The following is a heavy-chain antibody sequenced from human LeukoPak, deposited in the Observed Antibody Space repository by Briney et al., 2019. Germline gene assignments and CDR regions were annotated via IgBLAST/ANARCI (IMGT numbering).Heavy chain of an antibody. CDR1: GYTFTGYY. D-gene: IGHD6-19*01. J-gene: IGHJ4*02. CDR2: INPNSGGT. V-gene: IGHV1-2*04. CDR3: ARALAVADPLEY. Sequence: ASVNVSFKASGYTFTGYYMHWVRQAPGQGLEWMGWINPNSGGTNYAQKFQGWVTMTRDTSISTAYMELSRLRSDDTAVYYCARALAVADPLEYWGQGTLVTVSS.